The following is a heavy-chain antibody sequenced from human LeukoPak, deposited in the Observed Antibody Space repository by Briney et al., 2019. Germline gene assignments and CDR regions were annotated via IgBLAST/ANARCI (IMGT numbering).Heavy chain of an antibody. D-gene: IGHD3-22*01. CDR3: ARENYYDSSGYIDY. J-gene: IGHJ4*02. Sequence: SETLSLTCTVSGGSISSYYWSWIRQPPGKGLEWIGYIYYSGSTNYNPSPKSRVTISVDTSKNQFSLKLSSVTAADTAVYYCARENYYDSSGYIDYWGQGTLVTASS. CDR2: IYYSGST. CDR1: GGSISSYY. V-gene: IGHV4-59*01.